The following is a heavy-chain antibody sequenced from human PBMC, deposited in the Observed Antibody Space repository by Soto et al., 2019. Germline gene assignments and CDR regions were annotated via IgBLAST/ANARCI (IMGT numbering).Heavy chain of an antibody. D-gene: IGHD2-15*01. V-gene: IGHV3-23*01. J-gene: IGHJ3*02. CDR2: ISGSGGST. CDR3: AKGDCSGGSCYFSAFDI. Sequence: GGSLSLSCAASGFPFSSYAMSWVRQAPGKGLEWVSAISGSGGSTYYADSVKGRFTISRDNSKNTLFLQMNSLRAEDTAVYFCAKGDCSGGSCYFSAFDIWGQGTMVTVSS. CDR1: GFPFSSYA.